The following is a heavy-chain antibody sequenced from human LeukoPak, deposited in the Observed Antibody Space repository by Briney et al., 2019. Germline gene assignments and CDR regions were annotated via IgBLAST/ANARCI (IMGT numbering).Heavy chain of an antibody. CDR1: GGSISSYY. D-gene: IGHD2-2*01. CDR2: IYTSGST. J-gene: IGHJ3*02. Sequence: SETLSLTCTVSGGSISSYYWSWIRQPAGKGLEWIGRIYTSGSTNYNPSLKSRVTMSVDTSKNQFSLKLSSVTAADTAVYYCARDFGVVVPAAIGAFDIWGQGTMVTVSS. CDR3: ARDFGVVVPAAIGAFDI. V-gene: IGHV4-4*07.